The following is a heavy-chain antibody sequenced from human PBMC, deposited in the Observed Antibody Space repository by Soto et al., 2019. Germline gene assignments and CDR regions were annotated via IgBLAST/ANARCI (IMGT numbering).Heavy chain of an antibody. V-gene: IGHV1-2*02. J-gene: IGHJ5*02. CDR1: GYTFTVYY. D-gene: IGHD3-3*01. CDR2: INPNSGGT. Sequence: ASVKVSGKASGYTFTVYYMHCVLQSPLQWLEWMGWINPNSGGTNYAQKFQGRVTMTRDTSISTAYMELSRLRSDDTAVYYCARVRFLEWLSEVNAFDPWGQGTLVTVSS. CDR3: ARVRFLEWLSEVNAFDP.